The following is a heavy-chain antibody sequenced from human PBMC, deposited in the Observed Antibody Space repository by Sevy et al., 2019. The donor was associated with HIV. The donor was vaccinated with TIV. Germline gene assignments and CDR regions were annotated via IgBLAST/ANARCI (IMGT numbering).Heavy chain of an antibody. V-gene: IGHV3-23*01. CDR1: GFIFGTYA. CDR3: AKGDRTFYGMDV. J-gene: IGHJ6*02. CDR2: ISGSGGST. Sequence: GGSLRLSCAASGFIFGTYAMSWVRQAPVKGLEWVSAISGSGGSTYYADSLKGRFTISRDNSKKKLYLQMNSLRAEDTAVYYCAKGDRTFYGMDVWGQGTTVTVSS.